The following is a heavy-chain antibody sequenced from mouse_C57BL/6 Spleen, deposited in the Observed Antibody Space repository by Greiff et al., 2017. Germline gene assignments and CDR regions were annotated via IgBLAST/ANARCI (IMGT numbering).Heavy chain of an antibody. CDR2: IDPSDSYT. V-gene: IGHV1-50*01. CDR1: GYTFTSYW. CDR3: ARSSSGYTSFAY. J-gene: IGHJ3*01. D-gene: IGHD3-2*02. Sequence: QVQLQQPGAELVKPGASVKLSCKASGYTFTSYWMQWVKQRPGKGLEWIGEIDPSDSYTNYKQKFKGKAPLTVDTSSSTAYMQLSSLTSEDSAVYYCARSSSGYTSFAYWGQGTLVTVSA.